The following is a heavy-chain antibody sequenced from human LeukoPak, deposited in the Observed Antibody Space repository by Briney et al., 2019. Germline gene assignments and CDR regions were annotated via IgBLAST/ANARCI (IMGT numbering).Heavy chain of an antibody. J-gene: IGHJ6*02. D-gene: IGHD3-22*01. Sequence: SQTLSLTCAISGDSVSSNSAAWNWIRQSPSRGLEWLGRTYYRSKWYNDYAVSVKSRIIVNPDTSKNQFYLQLNSVTPEDTAVYYCARARDGSGYYYYYFGMDVWGQGSTVTVSS. CDR3: ARARDGSGYYYYYFGMDV. CDR2: TYYRSKWYN. V-gene: IGHV6-1*01. CDR1: GDSVSSNSAA.